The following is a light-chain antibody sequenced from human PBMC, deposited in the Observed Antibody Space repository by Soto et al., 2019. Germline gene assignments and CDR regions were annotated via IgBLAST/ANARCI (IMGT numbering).Light chain of an antibody. Sequence: EIVMTQSPATLSVSPGEGATLSCRASQSISNNLAWYQQKPGQAPRLLIYGASNRAAGVAARFSGSGSGTEFTLIITSLQSEDFAVYYCQQYDNWPPLTFGGGTRVDIK. J-gene: IGKJ4*01. CDR2: GAS. CDR3: QQYDNWPPLT. V-gene: IGKV3-15*01. CDR1: QSISNN.